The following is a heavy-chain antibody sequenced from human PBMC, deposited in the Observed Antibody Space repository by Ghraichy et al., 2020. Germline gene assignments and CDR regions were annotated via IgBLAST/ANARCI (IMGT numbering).Heavy chain of an antibody. D-gene: IGHD3-10*01. V-gene: IGHV3-7*03. CDR2: INHDGRER. CDR3: SSGDTFDV. Sequence: GGSLRLSCGASGLIFGSYWMTWVRQAPGKGLEWVANINHDGRERYYVASVKGRFTISRDNARNSLYLQMYSLRAEDTAVYYCSSGDTFDVWGQGTMVVVSS. CDR1: GLIFGSYW. J-gene: IGHJ3*01.